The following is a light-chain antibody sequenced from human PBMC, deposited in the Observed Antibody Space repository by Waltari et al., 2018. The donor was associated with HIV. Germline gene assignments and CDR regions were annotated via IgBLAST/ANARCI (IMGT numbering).Light chain of an antibody. CDR3: SSFANRDGFYVL. Sequence: QPPSASGSPGQSVTLSCTGTNSAIGTYDYVSWYQQHPGKAPKLVISEVTKRPSGVSDRFSGSKSGNTAFLTVSGLQAEDEADDYCSSFANRDGFYVLFGGGTRLTVL. CDR1: NSAIGTYDY. CDR2: EVT. V-gene: IGLV2-8*01. J-gene: IGLJ2*01.